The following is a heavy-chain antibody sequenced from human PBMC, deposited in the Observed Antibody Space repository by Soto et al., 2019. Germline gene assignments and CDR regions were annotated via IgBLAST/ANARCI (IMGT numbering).Heavy chain of an antibody. D-gene: IGHD6-19*01. V-gene: IGHV3-30*18. Sequence: PGGSLELSCAASGFTFSSYGMHGVLQAPGKGLEWVAVISYDGSNKYYADSVKGRFTISRDNSKNTLYLQMNSLRAEDTAVYYCAKDLWYSSGWYPYYYYGMDVWGQGTTVTVSS. CDR3: AKDLWYSSGWYPYYYYGMDV. J-gene: IGHJ6*02. CDR2: ISYDGSNK. CDR1: GFTFSSYG.